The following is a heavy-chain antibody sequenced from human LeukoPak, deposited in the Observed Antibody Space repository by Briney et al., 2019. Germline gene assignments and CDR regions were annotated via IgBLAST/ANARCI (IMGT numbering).Heavy chain of an antibody. CDR1: GYTFTSYA. CDR2: INAGNGNT. J-gene: IGHJ4*02. Sequence: ASVKVSCKASGYTFTSYAMHWVRQAPGQRLEWMGWINAGNGNTKYSQKFQGRVTITRDTSASTAYMELSSLRSEDTAVYYCARGGYDFWSGYLGSFDYWGLGTLVTVSS. CDR3: ARGGYDFWSGYLGSFDY. D-gene: IGHD3-3*01. V-gene: IGHV1-3*01.